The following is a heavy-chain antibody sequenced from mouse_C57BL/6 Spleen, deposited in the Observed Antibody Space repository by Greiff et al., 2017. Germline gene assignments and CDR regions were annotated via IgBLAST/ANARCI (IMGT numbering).Heavy chain of an antibody. CDR1: GFNIKDYY. CDR3: ARESCYYGSSYDY. J-gene: IGHJ2*01. D-gene: IGHD1-1*01. CDR2: IDPEAGDT. Sequence: VQLKESGAELVKPGASVKLSCTASGFNIKDYYMHWVKQRTEQGLEWIGRIDPEAGDTKYAPNFQGKATITADTSSNTAYLQLSSLTSEDTAVYYCARESCYYGSSYDYWGQGTTRTVSS. V-gene: IGHV14-2*01.